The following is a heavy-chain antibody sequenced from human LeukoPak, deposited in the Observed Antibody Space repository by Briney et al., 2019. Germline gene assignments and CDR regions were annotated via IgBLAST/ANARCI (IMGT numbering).Heavy chain of an antibody. CDR1: DRSISSGVYD. J-gene: IGHJ4*02. CDR2: IYTSKIM. CDR3: VRTTPWDLTSHFDY. Sequence: SETLSLTCTVSDRSISSGVYDWSWIRQPAGKGRAWIRHIYTSKIMNYNPCLKSRVTISVDTSKNQFSLRLASWTAADPALYDCVRTTPWDLTSHFDYWGQGTPVTVSS. D-gene: IGHD1-1*01. V-gene: IGHV4-61*09.